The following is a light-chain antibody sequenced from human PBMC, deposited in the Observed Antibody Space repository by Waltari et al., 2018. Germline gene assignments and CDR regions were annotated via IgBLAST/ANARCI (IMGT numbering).Light chain of an antibody. CDR3: AAWDDSLNGRV. J-gene: IGLJ2*01. CDR1: SSNLGRHH. V-gene: IGLV1-44*01. CDR2: SNN. Sequence: QPVLTQPPSASGTPGQRVTIACSGSSSNLGRHHVNWYQHLPGTAPKLLIYSNNQRPPGVPARFSGSKSGTSASLAISGLQSEDEAVYYCAAWDDSLNGRVFGGGTKLTVV.